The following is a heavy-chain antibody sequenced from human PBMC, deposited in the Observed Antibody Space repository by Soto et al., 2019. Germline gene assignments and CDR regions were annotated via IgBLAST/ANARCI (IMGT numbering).Heavy chain of an antibody. J-gene: IGHJ2*01. CDR3: ARHLGGSRYIKWYFDL. Sequence: SETLSLTCTVSGGSISSSSYYWGWIRQPPGKGLEWIGSIYYSGSTYYNPSLKSRVTISVDTSKNQFSLKLSSVTAADTAVYYCARHLGGSRYIKWYFDLWGRGTLVTVSS. CDR2: IYYSGST. V-gene: IGHV4-39*01. CDR1: GGSISSSSYY. D-gene: IGHD1-26*01.